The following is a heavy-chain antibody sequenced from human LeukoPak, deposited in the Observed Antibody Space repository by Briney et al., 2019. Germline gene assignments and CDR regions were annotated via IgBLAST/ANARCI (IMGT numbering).Heavy chain of an antibody. J-gene: IGHJ4*02. CDR3: ASGGATYNN. D-gene: IGHD1-26*01. Sequence: GGSLRLSCAASGFTFSSYAMSWVRKAPGKGLEWVANIKQDGSEKYYVDSVKGRFTISRDNAKNSLFLQMNSLRAEDTAVYYCASGGATYNNWGQGTLVTVSS. CDR2: IKQDGSEK. CDR1: GFTFSSYA. V-gene: IGHV3-7*01.